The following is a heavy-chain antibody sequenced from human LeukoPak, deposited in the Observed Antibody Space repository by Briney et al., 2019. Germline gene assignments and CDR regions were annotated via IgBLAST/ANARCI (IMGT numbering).Heavy chain of an antibody. J-gene: IGHJ6*03. CDR1: VGTFSSYA. Sequence: SVKVSCKASVGTFSSYAISWVRQAPGQGLEWMGGIIPIFGTANYAQKLQGRVTITTDEYTSTAYMELSSLRSEDTAVYYCARDREYGSGSYYDYYYYYMDVWGKGTTVTVSS. V-gene: IGHV1-69*05. CDR3: ARDREYGSGSYYDYYYYYMDV. D-gene: IGHD3-10*01. CDR2: IIPIFGTA.